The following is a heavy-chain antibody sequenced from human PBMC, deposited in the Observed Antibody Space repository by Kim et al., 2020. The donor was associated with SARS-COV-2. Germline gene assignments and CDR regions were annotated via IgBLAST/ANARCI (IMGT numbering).Heavy chain of an antibody. V-gene: IGHV3-7*04. Sequence: FYGDSGKGRITNSRGNAKNSMYLQMKSLRAERTAVYYCAREGQWLELDYWGQGALVTVSP. J-gene: IGHJ4*02. CDR3: AREGQWLELDY. D-gene: IGHD6-19*01.